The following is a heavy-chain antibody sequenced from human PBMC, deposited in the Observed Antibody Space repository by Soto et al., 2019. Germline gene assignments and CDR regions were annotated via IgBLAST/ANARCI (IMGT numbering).Heavy chain of an antibody. Sequence: QVQLVQSGAEVKKPGASVKVSFKASGYTFTSYDINWVRQAPGQGLEWMGWMNPNSGNTGYAQKFQGRVTMTRNTSVSTAYMELSSLTSEDTAVYYCARTRYGNNVDYWGQGALGSVSS. V-gene: IGHV1-8*01. CDR1: GYTFTSYD. CDR3: ARTRYGNNVDY. J-gene: IGHJ4*02. CDR2: MNPNSGNT. D-gene: IGHD4-4*01.